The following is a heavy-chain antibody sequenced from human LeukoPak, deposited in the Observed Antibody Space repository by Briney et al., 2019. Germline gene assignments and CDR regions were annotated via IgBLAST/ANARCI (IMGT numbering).Heavy chain of an antibody. CDR3: ASGIRSGSYTDAFDI. D-gene: IGHD1-26*01. CDR2: ISAYNGNT. Sequence: ASVKVSCKASGYTFTSYGISWVRQAPGQGLEWMGWISAYNGNTNYAQKLQGRVTMTTDTSTSTAYMELRSLRSDDTAVYYCASGIRSGSYTDAFDIWGQGTMVTVSS. J-gene: IGHJ3*02. CDR1: GYTFTSYG. V-gene: IGHV1-18*01.